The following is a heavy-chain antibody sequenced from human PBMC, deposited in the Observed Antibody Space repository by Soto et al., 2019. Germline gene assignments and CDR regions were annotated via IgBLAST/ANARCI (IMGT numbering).Heavy chain of an antibody. D-gene: IGHD3-3*01. V-gene: IGHV1-18*01. CDR2: ISAYNGNT. CDR3: ARDLGRFLEWLFPPYYYYYMDV. Sequence: ASVKVSCKASGYTFTSYCISWVRQAPGQGLEWMGWISAYNGNTNYAQKLQGRVTMTTDTSTSTAYMELRSLRSDDTAVYYCARDLGRFLEWLFPPYYYYYMDVWGKGTTVTVSS. J-gene: IGHJ6*03. CDR1: GYTFTSYC.